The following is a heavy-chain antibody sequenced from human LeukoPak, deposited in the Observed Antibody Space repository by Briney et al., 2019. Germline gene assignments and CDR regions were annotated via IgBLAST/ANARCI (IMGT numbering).Heavy chain of an antibody. V-gene: IGHV4-59*08. J-gene: IGHJ4*02. CDR3: ARYGCSGGSCFVY. D-gene: IGHD2-15*01. Sequence: SETLSLTCTVSGGSISSYYWSWIRQPPGKGLEWIGYIYYSGSTNYNPSLKSRVTISVDTSKNQFSLKLSSVTAADTAVYYCARYGCSGGSCFVYWGQGTLVTVSS. CDR2: IYYSGST. CDR1: GGSISSYY.